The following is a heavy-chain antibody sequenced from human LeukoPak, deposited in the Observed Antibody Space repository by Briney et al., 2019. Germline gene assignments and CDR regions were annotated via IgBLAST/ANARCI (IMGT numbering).Heavy chain of an antibody. Sequence: GGSLRLSCAASGFTFSSYAMHWVRQAPGKGLEYVSAISSNGGSTYYADSVKGRITVSRDNSKNTLYLQMNSLRAEDTAVYYCARDQFGDYFRGADYWGQGTRVTVSS. CDR1: GFTFSSYA. CDR2: ISSNGGST. D-gene: IGHD3-22*01. J-gene: IGHJ4*02. V-gene: IGHV3-64*04. CDR3: ARDQFGDYFRGADY.